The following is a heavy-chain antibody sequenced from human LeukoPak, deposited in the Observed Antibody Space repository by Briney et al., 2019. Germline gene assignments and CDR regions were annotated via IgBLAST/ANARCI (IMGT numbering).Heavy chain of an antibody. D-gene: IGHD3-9*01. J-gene: IGHJ5*02. CDR2: ISYDGSNQ. CDR1: GFTFSSYN. Sequence: GGSLRLSCAASGFTFSSYNMHWVRQAPGKGLEWVALISYDGSNQLYADSVRGRFTISRDNSKNTLQLQLNSLRVEDTAVYYCARIDILTGYAAVGDRWGQGALVTVSS. V-gene: IGHV3-30-3*01. CDR3: ARIDILTGYAAVGDR.